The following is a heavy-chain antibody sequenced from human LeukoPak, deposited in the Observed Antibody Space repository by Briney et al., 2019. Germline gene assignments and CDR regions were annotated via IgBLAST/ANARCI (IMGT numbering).Heavy chain of an antibody. CDR3: TRGGDVYKLGKF. V-gene: IGHV4-39*01. CDR2: LHFSGTP. Sequence: SETLSLTCTVSDDSISTNNYYWSWIRQPPGKCLEWVGTLHFSGTPYYSPSLNSRVSISVDTSKNQFSLMLTSVTATDTAVYYCTRGGDVYKLGKFWGQGTLVTVSS. D-gene: IGHD5-24*01. J-gene: IGHJ4*02. CDR1: DDSISTNNYY.